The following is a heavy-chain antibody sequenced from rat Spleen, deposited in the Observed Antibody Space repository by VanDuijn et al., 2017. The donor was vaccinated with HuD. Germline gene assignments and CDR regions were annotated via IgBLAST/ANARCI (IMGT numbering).Heavy chain of an antibody. V-gene: IGHV5-29*01. CDR3: AGLLTIAASFDY. CDR2: ITYDGSTT. J-gene: IGHJ2*01. D-gene: IGHD1-2*01. Sequence: EVQLVESDGGLVQPGRSLQLSCAASGFTFSDYYMAWVRQAPTKGLEWVATITYDGSTTHYRDSVKGRFTISRDNAKSTLYLQMDSLRSEDTATYYCAGLLTIAASFDYWGQGVMVTVSS. CDR1: GFTFSDYY.